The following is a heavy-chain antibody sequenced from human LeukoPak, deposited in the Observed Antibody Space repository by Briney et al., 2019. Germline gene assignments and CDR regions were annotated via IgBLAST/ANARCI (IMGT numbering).Heavy chain of an antibody. Sequence: ASVKVSCKASGYTFTSYDINWVRQATGQGLEWMGWMNPNSGNTGYAQKFQGRVTMTRNTSISTAYMELSSLRSEDTAVYYCAGGLRYFDWSKAYYYYYMDVWGKGTTVTISS. CDR1: GYTFTSYD. V-gene: IGHV1-8*01. CDR3: AGGLRYFDWSKAYYYYYMDV. J-gene: IGHJ6*03. CDR2: MNPNSGNT. D-gene: IGHD3-9*01.